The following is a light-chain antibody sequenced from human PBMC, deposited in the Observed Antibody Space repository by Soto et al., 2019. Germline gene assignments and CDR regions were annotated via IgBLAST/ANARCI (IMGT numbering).Light chain of an antibody. Sequence: QSVLTQPPSASGTPGQRVTISCSGSSSNIGNNTVNWYQQLPGTAPKLLIYTNDQRPSGVPDRFSGSKSGTSASLAISGLQSEDEADYYCAAWDDSLNVHVVFGGGTKLTVL. J-gene: IGLJ2*01. CDR1: SSNIGNNT. CDR3: AAWDDSLNVHVV. V-gene: IGLV1-44*01. CDR2: TND.